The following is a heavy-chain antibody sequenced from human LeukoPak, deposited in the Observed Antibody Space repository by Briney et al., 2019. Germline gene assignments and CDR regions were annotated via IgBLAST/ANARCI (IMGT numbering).Heavy chain of an antibody. CDR3: ASRGLYRTSWFFEN. CDR1: GGSISSTSYC. D-gene: IGHD6-13*01. V-gene: IGHV4-39*02. J-gene: IGHJ4*02. CDR2: IYYSGST. Sequence: SETLSLTCAVSGGSISSTSYCWAWIRQPPGKGLEWIGTIYYSGSTYHNPSLRSGVTMSVDTSRNHFSLRLNSVTATQRAVYYCASRGLYRTSWFFENWGQGALVTVSS.